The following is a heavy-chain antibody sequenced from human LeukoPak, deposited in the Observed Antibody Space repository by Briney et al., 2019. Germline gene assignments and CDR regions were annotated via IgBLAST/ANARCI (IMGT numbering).Heavy chain of an antibody. V-gene: IGHV4-39*01. Sequence: SETLSLTCTVSGGSISSSSYYWGWIRQPPGKGLEWIGSIYYSGSSYYNPSLKSRVIMSVDTSKNQFSLKLSSVTAADTAVYYCARHVGSGSYFDYWGQGTLVTVSS. CDR1: GGSISSSSYY. CDR2: IYYSGSS. D-gene: IGHD3-22*01. J-gene: IGHJ4*02. CDR3: ARHVGSGSYFDY.